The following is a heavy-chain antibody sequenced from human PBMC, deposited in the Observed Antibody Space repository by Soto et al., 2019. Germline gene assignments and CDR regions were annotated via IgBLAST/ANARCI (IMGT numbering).Heavy chain of an antibody. Sequence: EVQLLESGGGLVQPAGSLRLACAASGFTFSKYGMSWVRQAPGKGLEWVSSVSDTGSSRYYAESVKGRFTTSRDNSKNTLYLQMNGLRAEDTAIYYCAKRVEYTSSTHYFDSWGQGTLVTVSS. CDR3: AKRVEYTSSTHYFDS. D-gene: IGHD3-10*01. CDR1: GFTFSKYG. J-gene: IGHJ4*02. V-gene: IGHV3-23*01. CDR2: VSDTGSSR.